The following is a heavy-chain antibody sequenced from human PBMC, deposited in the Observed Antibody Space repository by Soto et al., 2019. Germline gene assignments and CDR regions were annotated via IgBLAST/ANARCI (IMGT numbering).Heavy chain of an antibody. J-gene: IGHJ4*02. V-gene: IGHV5-51*01. Sequence: GESLKISCMGSGYSFTSFWIGWVRQMPGKGLEWMGIIYPDDSDTRYSPSFLGQVTISADKSISTAYLQWRSLKASDTAMYYCGSWEGDAYWGQGTLVTVSS. CDR1: GYSFTSFW. CDR2: IYPDDSDT. D-gene: IGHD1-26*01. CDR3: GSWEGDAY.